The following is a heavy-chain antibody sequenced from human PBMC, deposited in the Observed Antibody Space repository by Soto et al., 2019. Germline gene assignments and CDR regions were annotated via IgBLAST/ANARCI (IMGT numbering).Heavy chain of an antibody. V-gene: IGHV3-23*01. CDR1: GFTFSSYA. CDR2: ISGSGGST. Sequence: GGSLRLSCAASGFTFSSYAMSWVRQAPGKGLEWVSAISGSGGSTYYADSVKGRFTISRDNSKNTLYLQMNSLRAEDTAVYYCARGPSYYYDSDVIDYWGQGTLVTVSS. J-gene: IGHJ4*02. CDR3: ARGPSYYYDSDVIDY. D-gene: IGHD3-22*01.